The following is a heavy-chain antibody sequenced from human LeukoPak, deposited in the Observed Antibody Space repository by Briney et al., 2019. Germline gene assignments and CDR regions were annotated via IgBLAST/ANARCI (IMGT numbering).Heavy chain of an antibody. J-gene: IGHJ4*02. D-gene: IGHD3-3*01. CDR2: IRYDGSNK. Sequence: HPGRSLRLSCAASGFTFSSYGMHWVRQAPGKGLEWVAFIRYDGSNKYYADSVKGRFTISRDNSKNTLYLQMNSLRAEDTAVYYCAKDRHYYDSTYAGYWGQGTLVTVSS. CDR1: GFTFSSYG. V-gene: IGHV3-30*02. CDR3: AKDRHYYDSTYAGY.